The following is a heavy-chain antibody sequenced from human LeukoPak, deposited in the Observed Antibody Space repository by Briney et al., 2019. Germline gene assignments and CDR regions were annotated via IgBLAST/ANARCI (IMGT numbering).Heavy chain of an antibody. Sequence: SETLSLTCTVSGGSISSGGYYWSWIRQHPGKGLEWIGYIYYSGSTYYNPSLKSRVTMSVDTSKNQFSLKLSSVTAADTAVYYCARASSRFTMIVVVTHFDYWGQGTLVTVSS. V-gene: IGHV4-31*03. CDR1: GGSISSGGYY. J-gene: IGHJ4*02. CDR2: IYYSGST. D-gene: IGHD3-22*01. CDR3: ARASSRFTMIVVVTHFDY.